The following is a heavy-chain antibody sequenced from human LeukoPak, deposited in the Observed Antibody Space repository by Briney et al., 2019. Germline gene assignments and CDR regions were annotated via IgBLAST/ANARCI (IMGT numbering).Heavy chain of an antibody. Sequence: SETLSLTCTVSGGSISSSSFYWGWMRQPPGKGLEWIGSMYSTGSSYYTPSLKSRVTMSIDASSNQVSLKLHSVTAADTAVYYCACLAGATYDYFDSWGQGTLVTVSS. CDR1: GGSISSSSFY. J-gene: IGHJ4*02. CDR2: MYSTGSS. D-gene: IGHD1-26*01. V-gene: IGHV4-39*07. CDR3: ACLAGATYDYFDS.